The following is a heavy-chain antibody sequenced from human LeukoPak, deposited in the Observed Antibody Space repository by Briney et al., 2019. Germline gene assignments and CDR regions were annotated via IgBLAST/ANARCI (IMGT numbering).Heavy chain of an antibody. V-gene: IGHV3-48*01. D-gene: IGHD3-22*01. J-gene: IGHJ4*02. CDR2: ITTSGSAK. CDR3: ARTRSSVYLTLDH. Sequence: GGSLRLSCAASGFTFSSYSMSWVRQAPGKGLEWISYITTSGSAKNYADAVKGRFTISRDNAENSLYLQMSSLRAEDTAVYYCARTRSSVYLTLDHWGQGTLVTVSS. CDR1: GFTFSSYS.